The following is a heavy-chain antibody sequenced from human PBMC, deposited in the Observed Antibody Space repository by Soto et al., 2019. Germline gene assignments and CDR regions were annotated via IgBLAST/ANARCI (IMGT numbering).Heavy chain of an antibody. D-gene: IGHD5-12*01. CDR3: ARDRSTRYYYYYYGMDV. CDR1: GFTFSSYG. Sequence: QVQLVESGGGVVQPGRSLRLSCAASGFTFSSYGMHWVRQAPGKGLEWVAVIWYDGSNKYYADSVKGRFTISRDNSQNTLYLQMNSLRAADTAGYYCARDRSTRYYYYYYGMDVWGQGTTVTVSS. J-gene: IGHJ6*02. V-gene: IGHV3-33*01. CDR2: IWYDGSNK.